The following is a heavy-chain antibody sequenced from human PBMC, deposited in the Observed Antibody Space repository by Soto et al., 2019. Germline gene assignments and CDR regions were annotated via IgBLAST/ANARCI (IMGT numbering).Heavy chain of an antibody. CDR3: ASTYSSSWYWFDP. D-gene: IGHD2-2*01. J-gene: IGHJ5*02. Sequence: QVTVKESGPVLVKPTETLTLTCTVSGFSLSNAGLGVSWIRQPPGKALEWLAHIFSNDEKSFSTSLKSRLTISNDTSNSQVVLTMTNMDPVDTATYYCASTYSSSWYWFDPSGQGTLVTVSS. V-gene: IGHV2-26*04. CDR2: IFSNDEK. CDR1: GFSLSNAGLG.